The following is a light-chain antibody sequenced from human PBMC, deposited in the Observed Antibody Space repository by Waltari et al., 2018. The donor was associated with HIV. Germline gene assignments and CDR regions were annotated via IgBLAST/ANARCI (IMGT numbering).Light chain of an antibody. V-gene: IGKV3-15*01. J-gene: IGKJ2*01. CDR3: QQYINWPPYT. Sequence: DIVMTQSPATLSVSPGERATLSCRASQSISNNLAGYQQEPGQAPRLLMYDASTRATGVPARISGSGSATAFTLTISSLQSEDFAVYYCQQYINWPPYTFGQGTKLEIK. CDR1: QSISNN. CDR2: DAS.